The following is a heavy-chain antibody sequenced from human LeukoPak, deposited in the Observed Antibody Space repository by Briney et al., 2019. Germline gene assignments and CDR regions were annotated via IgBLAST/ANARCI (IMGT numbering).Heavy chain of an antibody. CDR3: ARENTYYYDSSDLIGSYLDL. V-gene: IGHV3-7*01. CDR2: IKQDGSET. J-gene: IGHJ2*01. Sequence: GGSLRLSCAASGFIFSSYWMSWVRQAPGKELQWVANIKQDGSETYYVDSVKGRFTISRDKAKNPLNLQMNSLRAEDTAVYYCARENTYYYDSSDLIGSYLDLWGRGTLVTVSS. D-gene: IGHD3-22*01. CDR1: GFIFSSYW.